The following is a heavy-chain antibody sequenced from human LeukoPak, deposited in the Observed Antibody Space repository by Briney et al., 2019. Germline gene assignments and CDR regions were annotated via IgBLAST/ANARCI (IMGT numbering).Heavy chain of an antibody. CDR2: ISAYNGNT. CDR1: GYTFTGYY. Sequence: ASVKVSCKASGYTFTGYYMHWVRQAPGQGLEWMGWISAYNGNTNYAQKLQGRVTMTTDTSTSTAYMELRSLRSDDTAVYYCARPFSVVGGLDPWGQGTLVTVSS. V-gene: IGHV1-18*04. CDR3: ARPFSVVGGLDP. J-gene: IGHJ5*02. D-gene: IGHD2-2*01.